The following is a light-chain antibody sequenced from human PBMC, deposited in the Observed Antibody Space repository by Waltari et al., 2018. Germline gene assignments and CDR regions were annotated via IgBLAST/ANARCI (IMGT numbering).Light chain of an antibody. Sequence: QSALTQPASVSASPGQSITIPCTGTSDDIHDYNYVSWYQHGPGTAPKLIIYDVTGRPSGVSSRFSGSRSGSTASLTISGLQAEDEATYSCCSYTTARTWVFGGGTKLTVL. CDR1: SDDIHDYNY. CDR3: CSYTTARTWV. J-gene: IGLJ3*02. CDR2: DVT. V-gene: IGLV2-14*03.